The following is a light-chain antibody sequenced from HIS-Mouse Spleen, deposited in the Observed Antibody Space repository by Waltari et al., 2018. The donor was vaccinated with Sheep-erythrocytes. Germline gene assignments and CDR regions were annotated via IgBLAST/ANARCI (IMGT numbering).Light chain of an antibody. V-gene: IGLV3-21*02. CDR2: DDS. Sequence: SYVLTQPPSVSVAPGQTARITCGGNNLGRKSGHWYQQKPGQAPVLVVYDDSDRPAGIPERFSGSNSGNTATLTISRVEAGDEADYYCQVWDSSSDHYVFGTGTKVTVL. CDR1: NLGRKS. CDR3: QVWDSSSDHYV. J-gene: IGLJ1*01.